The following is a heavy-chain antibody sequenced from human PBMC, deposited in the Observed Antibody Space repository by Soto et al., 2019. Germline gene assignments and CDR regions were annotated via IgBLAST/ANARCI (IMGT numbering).Heavy chain of an antibody. CDR1: GFTFSSYS. CDR3: ARASPYGFFEWLSTFDY. J-gene: IGHJ4*02. V-gene: IGHV3-21*01. D-gene: IGHD3-3*01. CDR2: ISSSSSYI. Sequence: PGWSLRLSCAASGFTFSSYSMNLVRQAPGKGLEWVSSISSSSSYIYYADSVKGRFTISRDNAKNSLYPQMNSLRAEDTAVYYCARASPYGFFEWLSTFDYWGQGTLVTVSS.